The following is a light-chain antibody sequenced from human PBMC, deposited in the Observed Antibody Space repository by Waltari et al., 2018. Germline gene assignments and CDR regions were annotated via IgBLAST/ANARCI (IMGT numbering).Light chain of an antibody. J-gene: IGLJ1*01. CDR2: DVS. V-gene: IGLV2-14*03. Sequence: QSALTQPASVSGSPGQSITTPCTGTTRHVGDYDRVPWYQQHPGKAPKVVTFDVSYRPSGVSNRFSGSKSGNTASLTISGLQAEDEADYYCTSYTSRHSLVFGIGTKVTVL. CDR1: TRHVGDYDR. CDR3: TSYTSRHSLV.